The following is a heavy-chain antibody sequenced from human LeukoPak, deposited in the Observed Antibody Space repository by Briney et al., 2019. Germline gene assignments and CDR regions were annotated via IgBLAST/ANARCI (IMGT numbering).Heavy chain of an antibody. J-gene: IGHJ4*02. D-gene: IGHD6-19*01. CDR1: GYTFTSYD. V-gene: IGHV1-8*03. CDR3: ARATNPYSSGWYSSDHFDY. CDR2: VNPNSGNT. Sequence: GASVKVSCKASGYTFTSYDINWVRQATGQGLEWMGWVNPNSGNTGYAQKFQGRVTITRNTSISTAYMELSSLRSEDTAVYYCARATNPYSSGWYSSDHFDYWGQGTLVTVSS.